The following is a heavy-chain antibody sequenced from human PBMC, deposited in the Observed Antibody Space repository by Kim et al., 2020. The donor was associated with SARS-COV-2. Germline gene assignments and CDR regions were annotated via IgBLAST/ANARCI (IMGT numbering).Heavy chain of an antibody. Sequence: YYTAAERGRFSISRENAKNMLKMQMNRLRAEDTAVYYCAKVPGGIYYFDYWGRGSLVTVS. D-gene: IGHD3-3*02. CDR3: AKVPGGIYYFDY. V-gene: IGHV3-23*01. J-gene: IGHJ4*02.